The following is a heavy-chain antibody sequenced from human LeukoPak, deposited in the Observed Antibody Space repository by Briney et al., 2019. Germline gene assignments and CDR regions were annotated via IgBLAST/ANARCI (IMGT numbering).Heavy chain of an antibody. J-gene: IGHJ4*02. D-gene: IGHD4-17*01. CDR3: ATSQGVTTDFDY. Sequence: GRSLRLSCAASGFTFDDYAMHWVRQAPGKGLEWVSGISWNSGSIGYADSVKGRFTISRDNAKNSLYLQMNSLRADDTALYYCATSQGVTTDFDYWGQGTLVTVSS. CDR2: ISWNSGSI. CDR1: GFTFDDYA. V-gene: IGHV3-9*01.